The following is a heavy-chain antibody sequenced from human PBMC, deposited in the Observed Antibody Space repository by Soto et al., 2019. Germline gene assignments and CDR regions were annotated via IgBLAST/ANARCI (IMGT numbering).Heavy chain of an antibody. D-gene: IGHD5-12*01. Sequence: ASVKVSCKVSGYTLTELSMHWVRQAPGKGLEWMGGFDPEDGETIYAQKFQGRVTMTEDTSTDTAYMELSSLRSEDTAVYYCATSIRDIVATNTYFDYWGQGTLVTVS. CDR1: GYTLTELS. V-gene: IGHV1-24*01. CDR2: FDPEDGET. J-gene: IGHJ4*02. CDR3: ATSIRDIVATNTYFDY.